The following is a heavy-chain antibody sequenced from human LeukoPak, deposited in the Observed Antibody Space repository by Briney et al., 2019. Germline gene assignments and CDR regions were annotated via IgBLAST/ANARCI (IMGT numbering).Heavy chain of an antibody. CDR3: TTDSLDDYVPLDY. CDR1: GFTFSNAW. D-gene: IGHD3-16*01. CDR2: IKRKTDGGTK. Sequence: GGSLRLSCAASGFTFSNAWMSWVRQAPGKGLGWVGRIKRKTDGGTKDYAAPLKARFTISRDDSKNTLYLRMSSLKTEDTVVYSCTTDSLDDYVPLDYWGQGTLVTVSS. J-gene: IGHJ4*02. V-gene: IGHV3-15*01.